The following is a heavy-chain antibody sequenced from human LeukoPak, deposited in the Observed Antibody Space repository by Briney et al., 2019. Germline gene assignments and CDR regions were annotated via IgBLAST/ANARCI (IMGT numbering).Heavy chain of an antibody. Sequence: SETLSLTCTVSGGSISSYYWSWIRQPPGKGLEWIGEINHSGSTNYNPSLKSRVTISVDTSKNQFSLKLSSVTAADTAVYYCAVIAAASYYYYGMDVWGQGTTVTVSS. D-gene: IGHD6-13*01. V-gene: IGHV4-34*01. CDR2: INHSGST. J-gene: IGHJ6*02. CDR1: GGSISSYY. CDR3: AVIAAASYYYYGMDV.